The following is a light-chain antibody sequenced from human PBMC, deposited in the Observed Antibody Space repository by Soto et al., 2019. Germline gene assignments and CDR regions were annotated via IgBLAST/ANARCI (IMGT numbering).Light chain of an antibody. Sequence: QSALTQPASVSGSPGQSITISCTGTSSDVGTYNYVSWYQQHPGKAPKLMIYEVSNRPSGVSNRFSGSKSSNTASLTISGLQAEDEADYYCSSYTTSTTFVIFGGGTKVTVL. V-gene: IGLV2-14*01. J-gene: IGLJ2*01. CDR3: SSYTTSTTFVI. CDR1: SSDVGTYNY. CDR2: EVS.